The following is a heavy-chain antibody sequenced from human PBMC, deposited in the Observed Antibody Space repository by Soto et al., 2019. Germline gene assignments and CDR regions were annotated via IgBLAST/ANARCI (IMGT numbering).Heavy chain of an antibody. Sequence: SVKVSCKASGGTFSNNAINWVRQAAGQGLEWMGGIIPILDTAKYAQKFQGGGTTTADKSTSTAYMEVSSLRSDDTAVDYCARANTDPSRGSVYYYYGMDVWGQGTTVTVSS. CDR1: GGTFSNNA. CDR3: ARANTDPSRGSVYYYYGMDV. D-gene: IGHD2-2*01. J-gene: IGHJ6*02. V-gene: IGHV1-69*10. CDR2: IIPILDTA.